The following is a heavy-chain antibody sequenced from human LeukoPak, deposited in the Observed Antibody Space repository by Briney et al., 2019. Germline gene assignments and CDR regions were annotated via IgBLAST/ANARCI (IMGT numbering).Heavy chain of an antibody. CDR3: ARDRKWLRADFDY. J-gene: IGHJ4*02. V-gene: IGHV3-23*01. CDR2: ISGSGGST. D-gene: IGHD5-12*01. Sequence: GGSLRLSCAASGFTFSSYGMSWVRQAPGKGLEWVSAISGSGGSTYYADSVKGRFTISRDNAKNSLYLQMNSLRAEDTAVYYCARDRKWLRADFDYWGQGTLVTVSS. CDR1: GFTFSSYG.